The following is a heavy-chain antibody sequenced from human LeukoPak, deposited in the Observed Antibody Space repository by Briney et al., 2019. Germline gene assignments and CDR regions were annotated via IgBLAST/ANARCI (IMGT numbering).Heavy chain of an antibody. D-gene: IGHD6-19*01. CDR3: AKVVAVAGTFDH. J-gene: IGHJ4*02. Sequence: GGSLRLSCAASGFTVSSNYMSWVRQAPGKGLEWVSVIYSGGSTYYADSVKGRFTISRDNSKNTLYLQMNSLRAEDTAKYYCAKVVAVAGTFDHWGQGTLVTVSS. CDR1: GFTVSSNY. V-gene: IGHV3-66*01. CDR2: IYSGGST.